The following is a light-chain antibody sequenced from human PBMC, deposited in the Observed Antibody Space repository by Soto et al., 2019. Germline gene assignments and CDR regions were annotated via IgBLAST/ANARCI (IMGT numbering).Light chain of an antibody. Sequence: QSVLTQPPSVSAAPGQKVTISCSGDISNIGNNYVTWYQQVPGTSPKLLIFDNSKRPSGIPGRFSGSKSGTSATLAITGLQTGDEADYYCATWDSRMTAGVIFGGGTKLTVL. V-gene: IGLV1-51*01. CDR2: DNS. J-gene: IGLJ2*01. CDR3: ATWDSRMTAGVI. CDR1: ISNIGNNY.